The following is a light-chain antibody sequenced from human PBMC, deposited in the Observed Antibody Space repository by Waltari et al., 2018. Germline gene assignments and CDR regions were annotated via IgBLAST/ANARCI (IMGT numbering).Light chain of an antibody. J-gene: IGLJ1*01. Sequence: SGSPGQSITVSCTGTSSDVGGYNYVSWYQLHPCKAPKLIIYEVTNRPSGISNRFSGSKSGNTASLTISGLQTEDEADYYCSSYTTTSTYVFGSGTKVTVL. CDR3: SSYTTTSTYV. CDR1: SSDVGGYNY. CDR2: EVT. V-gene: IGLV2-14*01.